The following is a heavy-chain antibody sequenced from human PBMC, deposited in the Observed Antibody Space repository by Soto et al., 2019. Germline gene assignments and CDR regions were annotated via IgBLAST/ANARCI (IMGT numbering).Heavy chain of an antibody. V-gene: IGHV1-69*13. CDR1: GGTFSSYA. CDR3: ARDQGSYYYDSSGYSSPFDY. CDR2: IIPIFGTA. D-gene: IGHD3-22*01. J-gene: IGHJ4*02. Sequence: SVKVSCKASGGTFSSYAISWVRQAPGQGLGWMGGIIPIFGTANYAQKFQGRVTITADESTSTAYMELSSLRSEDTAVYYCARDQGSYYYDSSGYSSPFDYWGQGTLVTVSS.